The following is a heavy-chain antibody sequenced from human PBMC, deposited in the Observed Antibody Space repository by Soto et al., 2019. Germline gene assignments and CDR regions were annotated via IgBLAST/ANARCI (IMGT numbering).Heavy chain of an antibody. CDR3: ARSPRSSPYFDN. J-gene: IGHJ4*02. Sequence: GESLKISCQCSGYTFSNFWVGWVRQLPGQGLEWMGIIYPGDHETRYSPSFHGKVTISAEKSINTAYLQWNSLEASDSAFYFCARSPRSSPYFDNWGQGALVPVSS. D-gene: IGHD6-13*01. CDR1: GYTFSNFW. V-gene: IGHV5-51*01. CDR2: IYPGDHET.